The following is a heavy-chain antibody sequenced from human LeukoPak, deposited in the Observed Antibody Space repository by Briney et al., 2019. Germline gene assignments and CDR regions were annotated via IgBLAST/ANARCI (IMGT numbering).Heavy chain of an antibody. CDR2: ISYDGSNK. V-gene: IGHV3-30*18. CDR1: GFTFSSYG. J-gene: IGHJ4*02. CDR3: AKDSDCGGDCYHFDY. Sequence: PGGSLGLSCAASGFTFSSYGMHWVRQAPGKGLEWVAVISYDGSNKYYADSVKGRFTISRDNSKNTLYLQMNSLRAEDTAVYYCAKDSDCGGDCYHFDYWGQGTLVTVSS. D-gene: IGHD2-21*02.